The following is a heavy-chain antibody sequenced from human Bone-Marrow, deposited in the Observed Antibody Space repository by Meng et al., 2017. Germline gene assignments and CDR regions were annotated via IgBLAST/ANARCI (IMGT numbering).Heavy chain of an antibody. CDR2: IYYSGTT. CDR1: GGSISSGGYY. V-gene: IGHV4-31*01. D-gene: IGHD3-16*01. CDR3: ARDIRQGGNIWFDP. J-gene: IGHJ5*02. Sequence: QLQESGPGLVKPSQTLSLTCTVSGGSISSGGYYWSWIRQHPGKGLEWIGYIYYSGTTYYNPSLSSLVTISVDTSKNQFSLNLSSVTAADTAVYYCARDIRQGGNIWFDPWGQGTLVTVSS.